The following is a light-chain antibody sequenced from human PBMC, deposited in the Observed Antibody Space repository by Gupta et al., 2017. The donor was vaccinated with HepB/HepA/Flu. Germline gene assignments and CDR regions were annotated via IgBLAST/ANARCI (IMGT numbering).Light chain of an antibody. CDR2: EVS. Sequence: QSALTQPRSVSGPPGQSVTISCTGTSSDVGGYNYVSWYQQHPGKAPKLMIYEVSKRPSGVPDRFSGSKSGNTASLTISGLQAEDEADYYCCSYAGSNTLVVFGTGTKLTVL. J-gene: IGLJ1*01. V-gene: IGLV2-11*01. CDR1: SSDVGGYNY. CDR3: CSYAGSNTLVV.